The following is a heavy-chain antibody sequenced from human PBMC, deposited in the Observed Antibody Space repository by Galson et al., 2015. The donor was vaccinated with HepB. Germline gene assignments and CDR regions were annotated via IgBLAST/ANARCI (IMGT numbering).Heavy chain of an antibody. Sequence: SVKVSCKASGGTFSSYAISWVRQAPGQGLEWMGGIIPIFGTANYAQKFQGRVTITADESTSTAYMELSSLRSEDTAVYYCARAQKVAVAGTGAGFDYWGQGTLVTVSS. CDR2: IIPIFGTA. CDR1: GGTFSSYA. J-gene: IGHJ4*02. D-gene: IGHD6-19*01. V-gene: IGHV1-69*13. CDR3: ARAQKVAVAGTGAGFDY.